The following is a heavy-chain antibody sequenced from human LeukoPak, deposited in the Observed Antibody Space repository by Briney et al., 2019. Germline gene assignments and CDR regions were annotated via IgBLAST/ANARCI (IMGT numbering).Heavy chain of an antibody. J-gene: IGHJ4*02. V-gene: IGHV3-48*01. CDR1: GFTFSSYS. Sequence: PGGSLRLSCAASGFTFSSYSMNWVRQAPGKGLEWVSYISSSSTIYYADSVKGRFTISRDNAKNSLYLQMNSLRAEDTAVYYCSLWFGEFRPLDYWGQGTLVTVSS. D-gene: IGHD3-10*01. CDR2: ISSSSTI. CDR3: SLWFGEFRPLDY.